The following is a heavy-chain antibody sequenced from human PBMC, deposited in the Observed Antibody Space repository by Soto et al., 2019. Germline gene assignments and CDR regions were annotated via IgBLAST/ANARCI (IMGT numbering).Heavy chain of an antibody. Sequence: SETLSLTCAVYGGSFSGYYWTWIRQPPGTGLEWIGEINHSGSTNYNPSLKSRVSMSVDTSKNQFSLRLISVTAADTAKYFCAREGNLGRWLQPLDFWGQGTLVTVSS. CDR3: AREGNLGRWLQPLDF. V-gene: IGHV4-34*01. CDR2: INHSGST. D-gene: IGHD5-12*01. J-gene: IGHJ4*02. CDR1: GGSFSGYY.